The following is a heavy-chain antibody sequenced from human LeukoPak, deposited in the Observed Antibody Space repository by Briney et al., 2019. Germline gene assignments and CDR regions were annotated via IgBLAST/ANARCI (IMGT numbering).Heavy chain of an antibody. CDR2: INHSGST. J-gene: IGHJ4*02. CDR3: ARGRGAAGNITIAFDS. V-gene: IGHV4-34*01. CDR1: GGSFSGYH. D-gene: IGHD6-13*01. Sequence: SETLSLTCAVYGGSFSGYHWSWIRQPPGKGLEWIGEINHSGSTNYNPTLKSRVTMSVDTSKNQFSLKLSSVTAADTAVYYYARGRGAAGNITIAFDSWGQRALVTVSS.